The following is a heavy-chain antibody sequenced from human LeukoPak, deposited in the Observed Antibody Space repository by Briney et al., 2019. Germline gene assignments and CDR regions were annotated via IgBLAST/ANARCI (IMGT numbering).Heavy chain of an antibody. CDR3: AIIAAAGRCY. CDR1: GYTVTSYG. V-gene: IGHV1-18*01. CDR2: ISAYNGNT. Sequence: ASVKVSSKASGYTVTSYGISWVRQAPGHWLECMGWISAYNGNTNYAQKLQGRVTMTTDTSTSTAYMELRSLRSDDTAVYYCAIIAAAGRCYWGQGTLVTVSS. D-gene: IGHD6-13*01. J-gene: IGHJ4*02.